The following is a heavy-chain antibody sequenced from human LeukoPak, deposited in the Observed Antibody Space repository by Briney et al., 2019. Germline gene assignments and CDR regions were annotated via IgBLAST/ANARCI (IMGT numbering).Heavy chain of an antibody. J-gene: IGHJ4*02. CDR1: GFTFSNTW. V-gene: IGHV3-15*01. CDR3: ATLTVRGVINI. Sequence: GGSLRLSCAASGFTFSNTWMNWVRQAPGKGLEWVGRIQSKTDGGTTEYAAPVKGRFTISRDDSKTTLYLQMNSLKTADTAVYYCATLTVRGVINIWGQGTLVTVSS. D-gene: IGHD3-10*01. CDR2: IQSKTDGGTT.